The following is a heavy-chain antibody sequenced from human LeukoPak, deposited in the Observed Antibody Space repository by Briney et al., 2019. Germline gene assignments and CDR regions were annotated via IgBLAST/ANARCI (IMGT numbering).Heavy chain of an antibody. CDR2: IKQDGSEK. V-gene: IGHV3-7*01. CDR1: GFTFSSYW. CDR3: ARDSGQVGYYYYMDV. Sequence: GGSLRLSCAASGFTFSSYWMSWVRQAPGKGLEGVANIKQDGSEKYYVDSVKGRFTISRDNAKNSLFLQMNSLRAEDTAIYYCARDSGQVGYYYYMDVWGKGTTVTISS. J-gene: IGHJ6*03.